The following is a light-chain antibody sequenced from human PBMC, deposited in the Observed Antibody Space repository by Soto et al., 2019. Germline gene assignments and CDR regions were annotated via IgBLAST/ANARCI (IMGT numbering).Light chain of an antibody. CDR2: DAS. V-gene: IGKV3-11*01. Sequence: PGERATRSCRASQSISNHLAWYQKKPGQAPRLLIYDASNRATGIPARFSGSGSGTDFTLTISSLEPEDFAVYYRLETSGQGTKLEIK. J-gene: IGKJ2*01. CDR3: LET. CDR1: QSISNH.